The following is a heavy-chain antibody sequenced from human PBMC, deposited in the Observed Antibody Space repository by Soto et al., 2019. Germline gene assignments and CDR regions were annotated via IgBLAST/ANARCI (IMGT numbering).Heavy chain of an antibody. J-gene: IGHJ1*01. V-gene: IGHV1-2*04. Sequence: GASVKVSCKASGFTFTSSAMHWVRQAPGQGLEWMGWINPNSGGTNYAQKFQGWVTMTRDTSISTAYMELSRLRSDDTAVYYCARAEGDAAGTVPVPKNEYFQHWGQGTLVTVSS. D-gene: IGHD6-13*01. CDR2: INPNSGGT. CDR1: GFTFTSSA. CDR3: ARAEGDAAGTVPVPKNEYFQH.